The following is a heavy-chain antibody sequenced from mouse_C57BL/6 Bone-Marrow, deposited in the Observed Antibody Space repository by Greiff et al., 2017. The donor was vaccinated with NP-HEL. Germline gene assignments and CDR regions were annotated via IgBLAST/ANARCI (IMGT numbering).Heavy chain of an antibody. CDR1: GYSITSGYY. J-gene: IGHJ4*01. CDR2: ISYDGSN. V-gene: IGHV3-6*01. D-gene: IGHD2-4*01. CDR3: ARDDYDGDYYAMDY. Sequence: EVQLQESGPGLVKPSQSLSLTCSVTGYSITSGYYWNWIRQFPGNKLEWMGYISYDGSNNYNPSLKNRISITRDTSKNQFFLKLNSVTTEDTATYYCARDDYDGDYYAMDYWGQGTSVTVSS.